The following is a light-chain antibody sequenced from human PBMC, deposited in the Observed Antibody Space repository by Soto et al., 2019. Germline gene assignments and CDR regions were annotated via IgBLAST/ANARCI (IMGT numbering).Light chain of an antibody. CDR3: CSYAGSSPFVV. Sequence: QSVLTQPASVSGSPGQSITISCTGTSSDVGSYNLVSWYQQHPGKAPKLMIYEGSKRPSGVSNRFSGSKSGNTASLTISVLQAEDEAYYYCCSYAGSSPFVVFGGGTKVTVL. J-gene: IGLJ2*01. V-gene: IGLV2-23*03. CDR1: SSDVGSYNL. CDR2: EGS.